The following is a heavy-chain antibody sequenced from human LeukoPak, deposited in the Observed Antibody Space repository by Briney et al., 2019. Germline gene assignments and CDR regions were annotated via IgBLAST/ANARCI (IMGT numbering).Heavy chain of an antibody. D-gene: IGHD6-13*01. Sequence: SETLSLTCTVSGGSISSTSCYWGWIRQPPGEGLEWIGSIYYSGNTYYSTSLRSRVTISVDTSKNQFSLKMSSVTAADTAVYYCARQPPVAASGNFVDSWGQGTLVTVSS. V-gene: IGHV4-39*01. CDR2: IYYSGNT. CDR1: GGSISSTSCY. J-gene: IGHJ4*02. CDR3: ARQPPVAASGNFVDS.